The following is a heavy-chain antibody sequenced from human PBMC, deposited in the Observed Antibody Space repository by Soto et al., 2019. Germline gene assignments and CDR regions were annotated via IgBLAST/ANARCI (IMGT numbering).Heavy chain of an antibody. D-gene: IGHD2-2*01. CDR3: IKEKGSSLYYFDY. V-gene: IGHV3-33*06. CDR2: IWYDGTNK. Sequence: GGSLRLSCAASGFTFSSYGMHWVRQAPGKGLEWVAVIWYDGTNKYYADSVKGRFTISRDNSKNTLYLEMNCLRAEDTAVYYCIKEKGSSLYYFDYWGQGTLVTVSS. CDR1: GFTFSSYG. J-gene: IGHJ4*02.